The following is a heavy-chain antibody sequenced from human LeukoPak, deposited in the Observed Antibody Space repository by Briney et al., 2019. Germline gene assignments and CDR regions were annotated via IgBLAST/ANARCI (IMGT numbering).Heavy chain of an antibody. J-gene: IGHJ3*02. CDR2: IYYNGNT. D-gene: IGHD3-22*01. Sequence: KPSETLSLTCTVSGGSISSSYWSWIRQPPGKRLEWIGYIYYNGNTNSNPSLKSRVTISADTSKNRFSLKLSSVTAADTAIYYCVRGNYDNRGYSNAFDMWGQGTMVSVS. V-gene: IGHV4-59*01. CDR3: VRGNYDNRGYSNAFDM. CDR1: GGSISSSY.